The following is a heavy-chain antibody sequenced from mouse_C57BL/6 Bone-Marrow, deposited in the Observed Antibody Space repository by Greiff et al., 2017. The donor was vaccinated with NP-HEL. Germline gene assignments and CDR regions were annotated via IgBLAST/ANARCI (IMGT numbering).Heavy chain of an antibody. Sequence: QVQLQQPGAELVMPGASVKLSCKASGYTFTSYWMHWVKQRPGQGLEWIGEIDPSDSYTNYNQKFKGKSTLTVDKSSSTAYMQLSSLTSEDSAVYYCARSRYGSSNYWGQGTTLTVSS. V-gene: IGHV1-69*01. CDR3: ARSRYGSSNY. J-gene: IGHJ2*01. D-gene: IGHD1-1*01. CDR1: GYTFTSYW. CDR2: IDPSDSYT.